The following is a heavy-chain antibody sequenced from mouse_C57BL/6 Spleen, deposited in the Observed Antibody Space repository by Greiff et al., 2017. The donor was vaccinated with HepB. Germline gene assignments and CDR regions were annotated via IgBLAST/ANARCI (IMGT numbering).Heavy chain of an antibody. CDR1: GFTFSDYY. J-gene: IGHJ1*03. Sequence: EVQRVESEGGLVQPGSSMKLSCTASGFTFSDYYMAWVRQVPEKGLEWVANINYDGSSTYYLDSLKSRFIISRDNAKNILYRQMSSLKSEDTATYDCARDEGRGYFDVWGTGTTVTVSS. CDR2: INYDGSST. D-gene: IGHD3-3*01. CDR3: ARDEGRGYFDV. V-gene: IGHV5-16*01.